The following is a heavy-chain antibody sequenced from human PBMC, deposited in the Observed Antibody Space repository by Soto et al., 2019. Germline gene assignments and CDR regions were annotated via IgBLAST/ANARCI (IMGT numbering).Heavy chain of an antibody. CDR3: ARGQQLVLDYYYYGMDV. Sequence: PGGSLRLSCAASGFTFSSYGMHWVRQAPGKGLEWVAVIWYDGSNKYYADSVKGRFTISRDNSKNTLYLQMNSLRAEDTAVYYCARGQQLVLDYYYYGMDVWGQGTTVTVSS. V-gene: IGHV3-33*01. CDR1: GFTFSSYG. CDR2: IWYDGSNK. J-gene: IGHJ6*02. D-gene: IGHD6-13*01.